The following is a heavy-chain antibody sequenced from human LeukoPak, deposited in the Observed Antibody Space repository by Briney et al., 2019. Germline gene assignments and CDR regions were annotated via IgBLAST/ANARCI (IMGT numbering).Heavy chain of an antibody. Sequence: MSGESLKISCKGSGYSFTSYWIGWVRQMPGKGLEWMGIIYPGDSDTRYSPSFQGQVTISADKSISTAYLQWSSLKASDTAMYYCARPESIQLWLDAFDIWGQGTMVTVSS. J-gene: IGHJ3*02. CDR1: GYSFTSYW. CDR2: IYPGDSDT. D-gene: IGHD5-18*01. CDR3: ARPESIQLWLDAFDI. V-gene: IGHV5-51*01.